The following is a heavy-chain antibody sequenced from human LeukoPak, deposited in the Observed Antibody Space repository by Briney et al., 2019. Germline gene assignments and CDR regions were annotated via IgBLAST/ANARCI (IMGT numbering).Heavy chain of an antibody. J-gene: IGHJ6*02. CDR3: ARRTADTAMVNYYYGMDV. CDR1: GGTFSSYA. CDR2: IIPIFGIA. D-gene: IGHD5-18*01. V-gene: IGHV1-69*04. Sequence: GATVKVSCKASGGTFSSYAISWVRQVPGQGLEWMGRIIPIFGIANYAQKFQGRVTITADKSTSTAYMELSSLRSEDTAVYCCARRTADTAMVNYYYGMDVWGQGTTVTVSS.